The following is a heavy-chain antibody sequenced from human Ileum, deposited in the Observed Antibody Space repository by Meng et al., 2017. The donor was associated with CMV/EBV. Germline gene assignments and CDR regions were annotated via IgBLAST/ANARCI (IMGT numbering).Heavy chain of an antibody. Sequence: SGGSISSGDYYWSWIRQPPGKGLEWIGYIYYSGSTYYNPSLKSRVTISVDTSKNQFSLKLSSVTAADTAVYYCARWVWSGYHLRHFDLWGRGTLVTVSS. V-gene: IGHV4-30-4*08. CDR3: ARWVWSGYHLRHFDL. D-gene: IGHD3-3*01. CDR2: IYYSGST. CDR1: GGSISSGDYY. J-gene: IGHJ2*01.